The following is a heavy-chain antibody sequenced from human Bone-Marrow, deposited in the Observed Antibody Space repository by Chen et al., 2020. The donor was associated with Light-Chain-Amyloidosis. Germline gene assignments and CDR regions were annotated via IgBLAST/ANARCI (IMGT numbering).Heavy chain of an antibody. CDR2: IKPDGTET. Sequence: EVQLLESGGGLVQPGGSLSLSCAASGFTFPPYWMTWGRRPPGKGLEWVATIKPDGTETYYVDSVRGRFTISRDNAQNSLFLRMSSLRVEDTAVYYCARGGTREVDTPFWGQGTLVTVSS. CDR3: ARGGTREVDTPF. J-gene: IGHJ4*02. CDR1: GFTFPPYW. D-gene: IGHD5-18*01. V-gene: IGHV3-7*03.